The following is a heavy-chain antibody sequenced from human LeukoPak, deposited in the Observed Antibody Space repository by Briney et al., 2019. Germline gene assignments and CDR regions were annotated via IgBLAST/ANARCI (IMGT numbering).Heavy chain of an antibody. V-gene: IGHV3-23*01. Sequence: GGSLRLSCAASGFTFSSYAMSWVRQAPGKGLEWVSAISGSGGSTYYADSVKGRFTISRDNSKDTLYLQMNSLRAEDTAVYYCAKSRSSGSYCIDYWGQGTLVTVSS. CDR3: AKSRSSGSYCIDY. CDR2: ISGSGGST. D-gene: IGHD3-10*01. CDR1: GFTFSSYA. J-gene: IGHJ4*02.